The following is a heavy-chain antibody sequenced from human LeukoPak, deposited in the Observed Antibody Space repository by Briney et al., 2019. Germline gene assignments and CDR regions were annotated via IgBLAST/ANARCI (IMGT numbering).Heavy chain of an antibody. D-gene: IGHD2-15*01. J-gene: IGHJ4*02. CDR2: IKQDGSEK. CDR3: VRSRWVAAASYYFDY. CDR1: GHRDSSYW. V-gene: IGHV3-7*01. Sequence: GGSLRLSCAASGHRDSSYWMSWARQARGKGLECVANIKQDGSEKYYVDSQTGRFTNSRDNVENSLYLRMNNLRPEDTAVYYYVRSRWVAAASYYFDYWGQGSLVTVSS.